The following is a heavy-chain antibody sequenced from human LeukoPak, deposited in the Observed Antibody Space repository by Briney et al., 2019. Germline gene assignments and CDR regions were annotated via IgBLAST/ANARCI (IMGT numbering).Heavy chain of an antibody. D-gene: IGHD3-10*01. J-gene: IGHJ4*02. CDR3: ARLLVYNSGGEAFDY. V-gene: IGHV3-7*01. CDR1: RFTFSSYS. CDR2: IKKDGSEK. Sequence: GGSLRLSCAASRFTFSSYSMNWVRQAPGKGLEWVANIKKDGSEKYYVDSVKGRFTISRDNAKNSLYLQMNSLRAEDTAVYYCARLLVYNSGGEAFDYWGPGTLVTVSS.